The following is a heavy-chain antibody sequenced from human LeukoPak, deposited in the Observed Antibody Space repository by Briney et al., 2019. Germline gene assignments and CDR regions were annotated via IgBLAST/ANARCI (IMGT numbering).Heavy chain of an antibody. J-gene: IGHJ4*02. CDR2: ISYDGSNK. V-gene: IGHV3-30*18. CDR3: AKLLYYDSSGRHDY. D-gene: IGHD3-22*01. Sequence: PGGSLRLSCAASGFTFSSYGMHWVRQAPGKGLEWVAVISYDGSNKYYADSVKGRFTISRDNSKNTLYLQMNSLRAEDTAVYYCAKLLYYDSSGRHDYWGQGTLVTVSS. CDR1: GFTFSSYG.